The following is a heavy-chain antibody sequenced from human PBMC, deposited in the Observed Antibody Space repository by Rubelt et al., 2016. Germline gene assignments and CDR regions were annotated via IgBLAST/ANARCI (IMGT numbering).Heavy chain of an antibody. CDR3: TRHFPPFDKLGSGSYDY. Sequence: GKGLEWMGIIYPGDSETRYSPSFEGQVTFSADQSINTAYLQWSSLKASDTAIYYCTRHFPPFDKLGSGSYDYWGQGTLLTVSP. J-gene: IGHJ4*02. V-gene: IGHV5-51*01. D-gene: IGHD3-10*01. CDR2: IYPGDSET.